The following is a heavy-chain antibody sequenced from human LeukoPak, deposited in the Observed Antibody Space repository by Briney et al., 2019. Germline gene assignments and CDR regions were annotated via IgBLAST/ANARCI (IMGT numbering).Heavy chain of an antibody. CDR1: GGTFSSYA. V-gene: IGHV1-69*06. CDR2: IIPIFGTA. J-gene: IGHJ5*02. Sequence: SVKVSCKASGGTFSSYAISWVRQAPGQGLEWMGGIIPIFGTANYAQKFQGRVTITADKSTSTAYMELRSLRSDDTAVYYCARDRQRVVVVAATPNWFDPWGQGTLVTVSS. D-gene: IGHD2-15*01. CDR3: ARDRQRVVVVAATPNWFDP.